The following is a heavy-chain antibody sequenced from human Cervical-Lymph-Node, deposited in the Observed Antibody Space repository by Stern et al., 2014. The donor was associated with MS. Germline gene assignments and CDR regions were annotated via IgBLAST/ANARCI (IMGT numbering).Heavy chain of an antibody. J-gene: IGHJ4*02. CDR3: ARDLNSWAY. Sequence: QLVQSGSELKKPGASVKVSCKGSGYTFTNYAMTWVRQAPGQGLEWMGWINPNTGNPTYAQGFTGRFVFSLDTSVSTAYLQISGLKAEDSAIYYCARDLNSWAYWGQGTLVTVSS. CDR2: INPNTGNP. D-gene: IGHD1-1*01. CDR1: GYTFTNYA. V-gene: IGHV7-4-1*02.